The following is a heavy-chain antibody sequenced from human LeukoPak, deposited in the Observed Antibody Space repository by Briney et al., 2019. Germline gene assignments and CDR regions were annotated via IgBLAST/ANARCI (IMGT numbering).Heavy chain of an antibody. CDR2: ISAYNGNT. CDR3: ARGRSTVGSY. Sequence: GESLKISCKGSGYSFTSYWIGWVRQAPGQGLEWMGWISAYNGNTNYAQKLQGRVTVTTDTSTSTAYMELRSLRSDDTAVYYCARGRSTVGSYWGQGTLVTVSS. CDR1: GYSFTSYW. D-gene: IGHD4-23*01. J-gene: IGHJ4*02. V-gene: IGHV1-18*04.